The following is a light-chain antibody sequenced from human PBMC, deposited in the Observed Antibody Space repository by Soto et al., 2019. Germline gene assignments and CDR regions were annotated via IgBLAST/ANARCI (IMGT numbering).Light chain of an antibody. CDR2: EVS. Sequence: QLVLTQPASVSGSPGQSITISCTGTSSDVGGHKYVSWYQHHPGKAPKLMIYEVSNRPSGVSDRFSGSKSGNTASLTISGLLAEDEADYYCSSYTSSSSLVFGGGTKLTVL. CDR3: SSYTSSSSLV. CDR1: SSDVGGHKY. V-gene: IGLV2-14*01. J-gene: IGLJ2*01.